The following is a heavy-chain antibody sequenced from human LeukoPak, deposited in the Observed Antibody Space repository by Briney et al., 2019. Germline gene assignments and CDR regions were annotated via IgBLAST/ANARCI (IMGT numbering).Heavy chain of an antibody. V-gene: IGHV4-38-2*01. CDR2: IYYSGST. CDR3: ASSLWSGYYSAHYFDY. CDR1: GYSISSGYY. J-gene: IGHJ4*02. D-gene: IGHD3-3*01. Sequence: PSETLSLTCAVSGYSISSGYYWGWIRPPPGKGLEWIGSIYYSGSTYYNPSLKSRVTISVDTSKNQFSLKLSSVTAADTAVYYCASSLWSGYYSAHYFDYWGQGTLVTVSS.